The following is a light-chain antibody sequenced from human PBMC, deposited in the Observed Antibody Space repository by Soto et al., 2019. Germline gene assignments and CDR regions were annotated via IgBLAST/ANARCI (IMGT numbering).Light chain of an antibody. CDR1: QGTRNY. J-gene: IGKJ3*01. Sequence: EIQMTQSPSPFSASVGARVTIICRATQGTRNYLAWYQEKPGKVPKLLSYAASTLQSGVPSRFSGSGSGTDFTLTISSLQPEDVATYYCQRYFSAPFTFGPGTNVDIK. V-gene: IGKV1-27*01. CDR2: AAS. CDR3: QRYFSAPFT.